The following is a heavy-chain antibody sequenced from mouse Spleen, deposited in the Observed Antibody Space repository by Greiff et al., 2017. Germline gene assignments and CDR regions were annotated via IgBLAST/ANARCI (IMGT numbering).Heavy chain of an antibody. CDR1: GFTFSDYY. V-gene: IGHV5-16*01. Sequence: EVKLVESEGGLVQPGSSMKLSFTASGFTFSDYYMAWVRQVPEKGLEWVANINYDGSSTYYLDSLKSRFIISRDNAKNILYLQMSSLKSEDTATYYCAREMGNYSYWYFDVWGAGTTVTVSS. CDR2: INYDGSST. D-gene: IGHD2-1*01. CDR3: AREMGNYSYWYFDV. J-gene: IGHJ1*01.